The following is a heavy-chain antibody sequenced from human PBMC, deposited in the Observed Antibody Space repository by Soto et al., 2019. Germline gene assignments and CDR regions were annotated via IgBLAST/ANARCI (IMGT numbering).Heavy chain of an antibody. D-gene: IGHD6-19*01. Sequence: QLQLQESGPGLVKPSETLSLTCIVSGGSITRNNHYWGWIRQSPGKGLEWIGSILYSGSTKYNPALKSRGTLSVETSKNQFSLKMSSVTAAATALYYCARLGSSGWYQGSYFDYWGQGTLVTVSS. V-gene: IGHV4-39*01. CDR2: ILYSGST. CDR1: GGSITRNNHY. J-gene: IGHJ4*02. CDR3: ARLGSSGWYQGSYFDY.